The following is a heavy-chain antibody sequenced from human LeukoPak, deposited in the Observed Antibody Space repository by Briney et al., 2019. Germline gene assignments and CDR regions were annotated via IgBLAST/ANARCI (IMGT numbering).Heavy chain of an antibody. Sequence: PGRSLRLSCAASGFTFSTYSMSWVRQAPGMGLEWVSSISSSGSFIYYPDSVKGRFSISRDNAKNSLYLQMNSVRAEDTAVYYCARGVRGVMSHFDYWGQGILVTVSS. CDR2: ISSSGSFI. CDR3: ARGVRGVMSHFDY. CDR1: GFTFSTYS. V-gene: IGHV3-21*01. J-gene: IGHJ4*02. D-gene: IGHD3-10*01.